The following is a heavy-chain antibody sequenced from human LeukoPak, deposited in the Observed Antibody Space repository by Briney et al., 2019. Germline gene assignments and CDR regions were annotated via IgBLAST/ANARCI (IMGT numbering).Heavy chain of an antibody. D-gene: IGHD3-22*01. CDR1: GFTFSDYY. CDR3: ARGYYDSSGYCPIAY. CDR2: ISSSGSTI. J-gene: IGHJ4*02. V-gene: IGHV3-11*01. Sequence: GGSLRLSCAASGFTFSDYYMSWVRQAPGKGLEWVSYISSSGSTIYYADSVKGRFTISRDNAKNSLYLQMNSLRAEDTAVYYCARGYYDSSGYCPIAYWGQGTLVTVSS.